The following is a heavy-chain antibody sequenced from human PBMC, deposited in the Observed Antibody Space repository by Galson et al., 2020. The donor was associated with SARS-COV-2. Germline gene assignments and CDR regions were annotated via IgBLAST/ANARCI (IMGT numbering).Heavy chain of an antibody. Sequence: GGSLRLSCAASGFTFSSYAMSWVRQAPGKGLEWVSAISGSGGSTYYADSVNGRFTISRDNSKNTLYLQMHSLRAEDTAVYYCAKAPWFGDPHWGFDYWGQGTLVTVSS. CDR3: AKAPWFGDPHWGFDY. CDR2: ISGSGGST. V-gene: IGHV3-23*01. CDR1: GFTFSSYA. D-gene: IGHD3-10*01. J-gene: IGHJ4*02.